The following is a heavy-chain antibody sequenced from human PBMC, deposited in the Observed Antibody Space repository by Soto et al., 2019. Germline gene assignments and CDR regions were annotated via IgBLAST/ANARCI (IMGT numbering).Heavy chain of an antibody. Sequence: QLQLQETGPGLVRPSETLSLTCTVSGGSTGSSRYSWGWIRQPPGKGLERMGSVSYSGSTYYNPSLKSRVTISVDTSKNQVSLKLTSVTAADTAMYYCAGRTFGGDSWGQGTLVTVSS. D-gene: IGHD3-16*01. CDR1: GGSTGSSRYS. CDR3: AGRTFGGDS. V-gene: IGHV4-39*01. CDR2: VSYSGST. J-gene: IGHJ5*02.